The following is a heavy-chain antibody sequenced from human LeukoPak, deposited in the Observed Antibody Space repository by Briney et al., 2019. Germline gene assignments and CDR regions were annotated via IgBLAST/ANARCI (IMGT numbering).Heavy chain of an antibody. CDR3: GRAMHV. V-gene: IGHV3-21*01. CDR1: GFSFSSST. J-gene: IGHJ6*02. CDR2: ISSSGSSI. Sequence: GGSLRLSCAASGFSFSSSTMNWVRQAPGRGLEWVSSISSSGSSIYYADSVKGRFTISRDNAKNSLYLQMSSLRAEDTAVYYCGRAMHVWGQGTTVTVSS.